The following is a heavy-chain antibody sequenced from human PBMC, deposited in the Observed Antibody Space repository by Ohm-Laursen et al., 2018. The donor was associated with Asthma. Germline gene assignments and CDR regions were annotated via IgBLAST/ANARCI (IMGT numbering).Heavy chain of an antibody. Sequence: SETLSLTCALSGGYICNHWWSWVRQPPGKGLEWIAEISHSGAASFNPSLTRRVTISLDKSKTHFSLELTSVTAADTAVYYCARSIGWYSLDLWGQGTLVTVSS. V-gene: IGHV4-4*02. CDR3: ARSIGWYSLDL. CDR1: GGYICNHW. J-gene: IGHJ4*02. D-gene: IGHD6-19*01. CDR2: ISHSGAA.